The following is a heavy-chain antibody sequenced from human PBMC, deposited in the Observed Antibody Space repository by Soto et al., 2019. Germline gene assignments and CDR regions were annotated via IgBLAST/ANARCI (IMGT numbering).Heavy chain of an antibody. J-gene: IGHJ4*02. D-gene: IGHD3-16*01. CDR2: INSDGSST. Sequence: GGSLRLSCAASGFTFSSYLMHWVRQAPGKGLVWVSRINSDGSSTSYADSVKGRFTISRDNAKNTLYLQMNSLRAEDTAVYYCARANYDYIWGSNSGSLDYWGQGTLVTVSS. V-gene: IGHV3-74*01. CDR3: ARANYDYIWGSNSGSLDY. CDR1: GFTFSSYL.